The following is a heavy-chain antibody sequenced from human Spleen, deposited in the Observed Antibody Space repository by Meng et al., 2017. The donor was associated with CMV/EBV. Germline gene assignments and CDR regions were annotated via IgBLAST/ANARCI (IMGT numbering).Heavy chain of an antibody. CDR3: ARIPYCTNGVCYPYWYFDL. CDR1: TGYY. V-gene: IGHV1-2*02. D-gene: IGHD2-8*01. CDR2: IYPNTGGT. Sequence: TGYYMQWVRRAPGQGLEWMGWIYPNTGGTNYEQKFQGRVTMTRDTSIRTAYMELSRLRSDDTAVYYCARIPYCTNGVCYPYWYFDLWGRGTLVTVSS. J-gene: IGHJ2*01.